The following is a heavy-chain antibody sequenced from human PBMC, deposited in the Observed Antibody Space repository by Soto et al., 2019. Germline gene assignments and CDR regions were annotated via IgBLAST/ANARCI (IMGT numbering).Heavy chain of an antibody. CDR1: GFPFSTSN. CDR2: TSRSSTYI. CDR3: ARGVLPISSTSWFDP. Sequence: EVQLVESGGGLVNPGGSLRLSCVVSGFPFSTSNMNWVRQAPGKGLEWVSLTSRSSTYIYYADSVKGRFTISRDDAENSLFLQMNSLRAEDTAVYYCARGVLPISSTSWFDPWGQGTLVTVSS. D-gene: IGHD3-16*01. J-gene: IGHJ5*02. V-gene: IGHV3-21*01.